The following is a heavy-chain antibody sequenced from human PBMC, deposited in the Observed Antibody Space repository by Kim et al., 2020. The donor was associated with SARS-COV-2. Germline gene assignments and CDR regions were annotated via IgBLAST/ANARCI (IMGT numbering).Heavy chain of an antibody. CDR2: IIPIFGIA. D-gene: IGHD6-13*01. CDR3: ARDTRDSSPGHYYYYYYMDF. V-gene: IGHV1-69*04. Sequence: SVKVSCKASGGTFSSYAISWVRQAPGQGLEWMGRIIPIFGIANYAQKFQGRVTITADKSTSTAYMELSSLRSEDTAVYYCARDTRDSSPGHYYYYYYMDFWGKGTTVTVSS. CDR1: GGTFSSYA. J-gene: IGHJ6*03.